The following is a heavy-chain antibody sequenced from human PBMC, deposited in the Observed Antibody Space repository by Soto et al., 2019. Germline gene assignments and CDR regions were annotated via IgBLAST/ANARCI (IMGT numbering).Heavy chain of an antibody. Sequence: QVQLVESGGGLVKPGGSLRLSCAASGFTFSDYYMSWIRQAPGKGLEWLSYISISGGTIYYADSVKGRFSISGDNAKNSLYLQLSSLRAEDTAVYFCARERARVFDSWGQGTLVTVSS. V-gene: IGHV3-11*01. J-gene: IGHJ4*02. CDR3: ARERARVFDS. CDR1: GFTFSDYY. CDR2: ISISGGTI.